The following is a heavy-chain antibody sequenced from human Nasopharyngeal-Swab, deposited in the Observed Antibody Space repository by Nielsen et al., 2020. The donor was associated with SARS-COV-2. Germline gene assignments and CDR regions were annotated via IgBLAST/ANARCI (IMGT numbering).Heavy chain of an antibody. D-gene: IGHD6-19*01. V-gene: IGHV1-58*01. Sequence: WVRQAPGQRLEWIGWIVVGSGNTNYAQKFQERVTITRDMSTSTVYMELSSLRSEDTAVYYCAATVAGMGSYGDWGQGTLVTVSS. J-gene: IGHJ4*02. CDR2: IVVGSGNT. CDR3: AATVAGMGSYGD.